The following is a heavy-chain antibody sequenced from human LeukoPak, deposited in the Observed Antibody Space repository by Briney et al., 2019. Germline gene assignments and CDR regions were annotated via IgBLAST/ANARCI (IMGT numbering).Heavy chain of an antibody. J-gene: IGHJ4*02. D-gene: IGHD4-23*01. CDR1: GFTFDDYA. CDR3: AKDISADYGGNSDYFDY. V-gene: IGHV3-9*01. CDR2: ISWNSGSI. Sequence: GGSLRLSCAASGFTFDDYAMHWVRQAPGKGLEWVSGISWNSGSIVYADSVKGRFTISRDNAKNSLYLQMNSLRAEDTALYYCAKDISADYGGNSDYFDYWGQGTLVTVSS.